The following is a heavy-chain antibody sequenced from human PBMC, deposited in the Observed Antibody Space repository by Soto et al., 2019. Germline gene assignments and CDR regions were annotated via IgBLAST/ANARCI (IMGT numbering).Heavy chain of an antibody. V-gene: IGHV1-69*02. J-gene: IGHJ6*03. D-gene: IGHD2-2*01. CDR2: IIPILGIA. Sequence: SVTVSCQASGGTFSSYTISWVRQAPGQGLEWMGRIIPILGIANYAQKFQGRVTITADKSTSTAYMELSSLRSEDTAVYYCARSGPYCSSTSCYRYYYYYYMDVWGKGTTVTVSS. CDR1: GGTFSSYT. CDR3: ARSGPYCSSTSCYRYYYYYYMDV.